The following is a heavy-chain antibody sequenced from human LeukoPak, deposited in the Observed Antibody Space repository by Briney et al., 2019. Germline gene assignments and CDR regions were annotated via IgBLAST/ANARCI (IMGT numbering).Heavy chain of an antibody. CDR3: VKHVGSRWSNNRFDP. CDR2: VSRFGGTT. D-gene: IGHD6-13*01. V-gene: IGHV3-23*01. J-gene: IGHJ5*02. CDR1: GFTFDSYA. Sequence: GGPLRLSCAASGFTFDSYAMSWVRQAPGKGLEWVSPVSRFGGTTYYADSAKGRFTISRDNSNNTVYLQMNSLRVGDTALYYCVKHVGSRWSNNRFDPWGQGTLVTVSS.